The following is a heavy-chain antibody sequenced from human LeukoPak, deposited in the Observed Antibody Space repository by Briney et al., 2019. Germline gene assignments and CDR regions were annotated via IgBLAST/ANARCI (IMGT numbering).Heavy chain of an antibody. CDR2: ISGSGGST. D-gene: IGHD3-10*01. J-gene: IGHJ4*02. Sequence: PGGSLRLSCAASGFTFSSYAMSWVRQAPGKGLECVSAISGSGGSTYYADSVKGRFTISRNNSKNTLYLQMNSLRAEDTAVYYCAKVMDYYGSGSYFDYWGQGTLVTVSS. CDR1: GFTFSSYA. CDR3: AKVMDYYGSGSYFDY. V-gene: IGHV3-23*01.